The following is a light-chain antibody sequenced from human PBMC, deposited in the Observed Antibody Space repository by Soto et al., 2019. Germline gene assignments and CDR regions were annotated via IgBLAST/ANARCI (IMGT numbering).Light chain of an antibody. CDR3: QQYSTYPWT. CDR2: AAS. V-gene: IGKV1-39*01. J-gene: IGKJ1*01. CDR1: QTIDRY. Sequence: IQMTQSPSSLSASVGDTVTITCRASQTIDRYLNWFQQKSGQAPKLLMNAASTLRSGVPSRFSASGSGTDFTLTISSLQPDDFATYYCQQYSTYPWTFGQGTKVDIK.